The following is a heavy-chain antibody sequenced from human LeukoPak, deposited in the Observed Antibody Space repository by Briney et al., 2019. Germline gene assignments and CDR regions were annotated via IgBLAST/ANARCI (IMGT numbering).Heavy chain of an antibody. V-gene: IGHV4-34*01. J-gene: IGHJ5*02. D-gene: IGHD2-15*01. Sequence: SETLSLTCAVYGGSFSGYYWSWIRQPPGKALEWIGEINHSGSTNYNPSLKSRVTISVDTSKNQFSLKLSSVTAADTAVYYCARGPRCSGGSCYSVRVDPWGQGTLVTVSS. CDR2: INHSGST. CDR1: GGSFSGYY. CDR3: ARGPRCSGGSCYSVRVDP.